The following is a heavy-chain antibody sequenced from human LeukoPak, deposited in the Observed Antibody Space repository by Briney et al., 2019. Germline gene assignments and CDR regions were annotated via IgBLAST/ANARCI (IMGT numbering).Heavy chain of an antibody. V-gene: IGHV3-48*03. CDR1: GFTFSDYE. D-gene: IGHD3-16*02. Sequence: GGSLRLSCTASGFTFSDYEMDWVRQAPGKGLEWVSYISSDGSTIYYADSVKGRFTISRDNAKNSLYLQMNSLRAEDTAVYYCARAVYHLDYWGQGTLATVSS. J-gene: IGHJ4*02. CDR2: ISSDGSTI. CDR3: ARAVYHLDY.